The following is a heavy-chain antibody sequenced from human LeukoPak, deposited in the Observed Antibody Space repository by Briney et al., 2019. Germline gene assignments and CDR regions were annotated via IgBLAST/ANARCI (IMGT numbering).Heavy chain of an antibody. CDR2: ISAYNGNT. D-gene: IGHD6-13*01. CDR1: GYTFTSYG. CDR3: GRGLRIAKAYYHRIDG. Sequence: ASVKVSCKASGYTFTSYGISWVRQAPGQGLEWMGWISAYNGNTNYAQKLQGRVTMTTDTSTSTAYIELRRLRFDDPGVFFWGRGLRIAKAYYHRIDGLGQGATATVSS. V-gene: IGHV1-18*01. J-gene: IGHJ6*01.